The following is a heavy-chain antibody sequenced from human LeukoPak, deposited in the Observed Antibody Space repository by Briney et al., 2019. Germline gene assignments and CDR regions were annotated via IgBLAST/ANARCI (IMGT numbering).Heavy chain of an antibody. CDR1: GFTFSNYA. V-gene: IGHV3-23*01. CDR3: AIGPRHKRGLNKY. Sequence: GGSLRLSCSASGFTFSNYAMSWVRQAPGKGLEWVSWISGSGGNTYYAESVKGRCTISRDNSKNTLYVQMNSLRAEDTAIYYCAIGPRHKRGLNKYWGQGTPVTVSS. CDR2: ISGSGGNT. J-gene: IGHJ4*02. D-gene: IGHD3/OR15-3a*01.